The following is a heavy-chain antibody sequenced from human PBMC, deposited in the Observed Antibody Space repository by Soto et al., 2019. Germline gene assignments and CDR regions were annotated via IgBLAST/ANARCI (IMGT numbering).Heavy chain of an antibody. J-gene: IGHJ6*02. CDR2: IYSGGST. CDR1: GFTVSSNY. D-gene: IGHD6-6*01. V-gene: IGHV3-53*01. Sequence: GGSLRLSCAASGFTVSSNYMSWVRQAPGKGLEWVSVIYSGGSTYYADSVKGRFTISGDNSKNTLYLQMNSLRAEDTAVYYCARATRGQLVGYYYYGMDVWGQGTTVTVSS. CDR3: ARATRGQLVGYYYYGMDV.